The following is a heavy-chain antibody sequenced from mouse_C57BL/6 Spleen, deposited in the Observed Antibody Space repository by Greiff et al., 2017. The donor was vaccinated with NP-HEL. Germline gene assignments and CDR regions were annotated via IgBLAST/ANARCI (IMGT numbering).Heavy chain of an antibody. CDR2: ISYDGSN. V-gene: IGHV3-6*01. J-gene: IGHJ4*01. CDR3: AAVVDYAMDY. Sequence: VQLQQSGPGLVKPSQSLSLTCSVTGYSITSGYYWNWIRQFPGNKLEWMGYISYDGSNNYNPSLKNRISITRDTSKNQFFLKLNSVTTEDTATYYCAAVVDYAMDYWGQGTSVTVSS. D-gene: IGHD1-1*01. CDR1: GYSITSGYY.